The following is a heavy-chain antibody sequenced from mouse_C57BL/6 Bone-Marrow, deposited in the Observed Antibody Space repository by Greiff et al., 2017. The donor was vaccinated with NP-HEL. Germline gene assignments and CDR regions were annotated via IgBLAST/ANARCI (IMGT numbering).Heavy chain of an antibody. CDR2: ILPGSGST. D-gene: IGHD1-1*01. V-gene: IGHV1-9*01. Sequence: VQLQQSGAELMKPGASVKLSCKATGYTFTGYWIEWVKQRPGHGLEWIGEILPGSGSTNYTEKFKGRATFTADTSSHTAYMQLSSLTTEDSAIYYCARGLSYYYGSSWFAYWGQGTLVTVSA. CDR3: ARGLSYYYGSSWFAY. J-gene: IGHJ3*01. CDR1: GYTFTGYW.